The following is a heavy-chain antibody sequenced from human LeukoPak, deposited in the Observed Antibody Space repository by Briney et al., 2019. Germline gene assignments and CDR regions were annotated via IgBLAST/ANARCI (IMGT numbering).Heavy chain of an antibody. J-gene: IGHJ4*02. Sequence: PGGSLRLSCAASGFTFSSYSMNWVRQAPGKGLGWVSYISSSSSTIYYADSVKGRFTISRDNAKNSLYLQMNSLRAEDTAVYYCARETLYSGYAAYFDYWGQGTLVTVSS. V-gene: IGHV3-48*01. CDR3: ARETLYSGYAAYFDY. CDR2: ISSSSSTI. D-gene: IGHD5-12*01. CDR1: GFTFSSYS.